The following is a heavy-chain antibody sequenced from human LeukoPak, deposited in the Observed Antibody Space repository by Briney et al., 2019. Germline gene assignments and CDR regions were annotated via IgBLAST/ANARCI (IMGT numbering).Heavy chain of an antibody. D-gene: IGHD4-17*01. CDR2: IYSGGST. CDR1: GYTVSSNY. Sequence: GGSLRLSCAASGYTVSSNYMSWVRQAPGKGLEWVSVIYSGGSTYYADSVKGRFTISRDNSKNTLYLQMNSLRAEDTAVYYCARDEYGTRGVVDAFDIWGQGTMVTVSS. V-gene: IGHV3-66*01. CDR3: ARDEYGTRGVVDAFDI. J-gene: IGHJ3*02.